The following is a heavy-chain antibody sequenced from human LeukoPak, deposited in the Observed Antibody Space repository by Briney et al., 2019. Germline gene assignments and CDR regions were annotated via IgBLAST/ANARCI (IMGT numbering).Heavy chain of an antibody. D-gene: IGHD6-13*01. Sequence: SETLSLTCTVSGGSISSYYWSWIRQPAGKGLEWIGRIYTSGSTYYNPSLKSRVTMSVDTSKNQFSLKLSSVTAADTAVYYCARGYSSSWEGYFDYWGQGTLVTVSS. CDR2: IYTSGST. CDR3: ARGYSSSWEGYFDY. CDR1: GGSISSYY. J-gene: IGHJ4*02. V-gene: IGHV4-4*07.